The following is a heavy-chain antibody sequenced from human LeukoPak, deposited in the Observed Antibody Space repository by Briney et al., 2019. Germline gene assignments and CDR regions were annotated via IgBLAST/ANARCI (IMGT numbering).Heavy chain of an antibody. D-gene: IGHD2-15*01. CDR2: ISYVGSYK. V-gene: IGHV3-30*03. J-gene: IGHJ4*02. Sequence: GRSLRLSCAASGFTFSSYGIHWVRLAPGKGLEWVAFISYVGSYKYYADSVKGRFAVSRDNSNNTLYLQMNSLRAEDTAVYYCARGLAATSSYWGQGTLVTVSS. CDR1: GFTFSSYG. CDR3: ARGLAATSSY.